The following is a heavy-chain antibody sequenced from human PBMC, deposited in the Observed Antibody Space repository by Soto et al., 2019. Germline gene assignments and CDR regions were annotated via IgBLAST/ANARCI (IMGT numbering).Heavy chain of an antibody. V-gene: IGHV4-31*03. D-gene: IGHD3-22*01. Sequence: PSETLSLTCTVSGGSISSGGYYWSWIRQHPGKGLEWIGYIYCSGSTYYNPSLKSRVTISVGTSKNQFSLKLSSVTAADTAVYYCARSYDSSGYYYTYWGQGTLVTVSS. CDR2: IYCSGST. J-gene: IGHJ4*02. CDR3: ARSYDSSGYYYTY. CDR1: GGSISSGGYY.